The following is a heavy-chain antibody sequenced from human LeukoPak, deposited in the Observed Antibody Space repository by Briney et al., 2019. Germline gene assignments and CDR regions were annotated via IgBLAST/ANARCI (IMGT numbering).Heavy chain of an antibody. CDR3: AREAVAGRRDPFDY. CDR1: GGTFSSYA. J-gene: IGHJ4*02. CDR2: ISAYNGNT. V-gene: IGHV1-18*01. Sequence: ASVKVSCKASGGTFSSYAISWVRQAPGQGLEWMGWISAYNGNTNYAQKLQGRVTMTTDTSTSTAYMELRSLRSDDTAVYYCAREAVAGRRDPFDYWGQGTLVTVSS. D-gene: IGHD6-19*01.